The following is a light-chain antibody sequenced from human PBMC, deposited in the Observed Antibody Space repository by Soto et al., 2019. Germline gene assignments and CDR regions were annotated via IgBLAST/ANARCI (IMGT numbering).Light chain of an antibody. CDR1: SSNIGSNP. J-gene: IGLJ3*02. V-gene: IGLV1-44*01. Sequence: QSVLTQPPSASGTPGQRVIISCSGSSSNIGSNPVNWYQQLPGTAPKLLIYNKDQRPSGVPDRFSGSKSGPSASLAISGLQSEDEADYYCAAWDDNLKGLFGGGTKLTVL. CDR2: NKD. CDR3: AAWDDNLKGL.